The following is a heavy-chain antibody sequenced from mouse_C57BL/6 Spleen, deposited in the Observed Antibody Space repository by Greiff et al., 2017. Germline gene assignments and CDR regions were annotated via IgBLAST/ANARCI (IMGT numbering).Heavy chain of an antibody. Sequence: QVQLQQPGAELVRPGSSVKLSCKASGYTFTSYWMDWVKQRPGQGLEWIGNIYPSDSETHYNQKFKDKATLTVDKSSSTAYMQLSSLTSEDSAVYYCARGDPITTVVATHDYWGQGTTLTVSS. CDR2: IYPSDSET. CDR3: ARGDPITTVVATHDY. J-gene: IGHJ2*01. D-gene: IGHD1-1*01. V-gene: IGHV1-61*01. CDR1: GYTFTSYW.